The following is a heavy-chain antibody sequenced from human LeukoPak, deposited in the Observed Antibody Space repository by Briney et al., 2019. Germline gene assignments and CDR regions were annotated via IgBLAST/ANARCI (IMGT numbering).Heavy chain of an antibody. D-gene: IGHD2-2*02. CDR3: ARESLVVPAAIVVPTWFDP. CDR2: ISYDGSNK. CDR1: GFTFSSYA. Sequence: QPGRSLRLSCAASGFTFSSYAMHWVRQAPGKGLEWVAVISYDGSNKYYADSVKGRFTISRDNSKNTLYLQMNSLRAEDTAVYYCARESLVVPAAIVVPTWFDPWGQGTLVTVSS. V-gene: IGHV3-30-3*01. J-gene: IGHJ5*02.